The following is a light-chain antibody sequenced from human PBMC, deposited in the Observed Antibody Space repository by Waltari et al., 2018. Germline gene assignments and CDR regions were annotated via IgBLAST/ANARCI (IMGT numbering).Light chain of an antibody. J-gene: IGLJ2*01. Sequence: QSALTQPPSASGSPGQSVTISCTGTRSDVGAYNYVPWSPQHPVKAPNLIVYEASKRPSGVPDRFSGSKSGNTASLTVSGLQAEDEADYYCSSYAGNNNLVFGGGTKLTVL. CDR3: SSYAGNNNLV. V-gene: IGLV2-8*01. CDR2: EAS. CDR1: RSDVGAYNY.